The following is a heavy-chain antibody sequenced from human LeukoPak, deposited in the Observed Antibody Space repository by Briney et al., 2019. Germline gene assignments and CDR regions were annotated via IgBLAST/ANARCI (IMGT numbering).Heavy chain of an antibody. CDR2: IYYSGST. CDR3: AREGDYYDSSGYYVVDY. D-gene: IGHD3-22*01. V-gene: IGHV4-30-4*08. CDR1: GGSISSGDYY. Sequence: SQTLSLTCTVSGGSISSGDYYWSWIRQPPGKGLEWIGYIYYSGSTYYNPSLKSRVTISVDTSKNQFSLKLSSVTAADTAVYYCAREGDYYDSSGYYVVDYWGQGTLVTVSS. J-gene: IGHJ4*02.